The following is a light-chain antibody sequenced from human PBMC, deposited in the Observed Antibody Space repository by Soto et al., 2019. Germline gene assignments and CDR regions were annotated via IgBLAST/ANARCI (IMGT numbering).Light chain of an antibody. Sequence: SALTQPPSASGSPGQSVTISCTGTSSDIGRYKYVSWYQQYPGKVPKLMIYEVSKRPSGVPDRFSGSKSGNTASLTVSGLQAEDEADYYCSSYAGSNIYVFGTGTKVTVL. V-gene: IGLV2-8*01. CDR2: EVS. CDR1: SSDIGRYKY. CDR3: SSYAGSNIYV. J-gene: IGLJ1*01.